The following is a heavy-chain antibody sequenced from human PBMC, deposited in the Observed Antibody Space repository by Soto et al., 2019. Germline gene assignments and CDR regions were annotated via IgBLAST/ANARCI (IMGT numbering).Heavy chain of an antibody. J-gene: IGHJ4*02. CDR2: IFYTGST. D-gene: IGHD6-19*01. CDR1: GGSISGHY. Sequence: SETLSLTCTVPGGSISGHYWIWIRQSPGKGLEWIGYIFYTGSTNYNPSLKSRVTLSADTSKNQFSLRLSSVTAADTAVYYCARVGSSGWSPDYWGQGTLVTVSS. CDR3: ARVGSSGWSPDY. V-gene: IGHV4-59*11.